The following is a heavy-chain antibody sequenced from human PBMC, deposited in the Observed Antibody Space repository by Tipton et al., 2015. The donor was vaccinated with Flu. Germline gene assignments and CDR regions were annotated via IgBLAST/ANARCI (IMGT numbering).Heavy chain of an antibody. J-gene: IGHJ2*01. CDR1: GGSFSGYY. V-gene: IGHV4-34*01. Sequence: LRLSCAVYGGSFSGYYWSWIRQPPGKGLEWIGEINHSGSTNYNPSLKSRVTISVDTSKNQFSLKLSSVTAADTAVYYCARDDRVVVVPAAMGFLYGMDVWGRGTLVSVSS. D-gene: IGHD2-2*01. CDR2: INHSGST. CDR3: ARDDRVVVVPAAMGFLYGMDV.